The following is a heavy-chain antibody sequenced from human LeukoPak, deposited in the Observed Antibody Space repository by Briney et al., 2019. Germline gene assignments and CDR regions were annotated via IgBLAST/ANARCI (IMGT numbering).Heavy chain of an antibody. CDR1: GFTFSSYA. D-gene: IGHD2-2*01. Sequence: PGGSLRLSCAASGFTFSSYAMSWVRQAPGKGLVWVSAISSSGASTYYAGSVKGRFTISRDDSKNMLYLQMNSLRAEVTAVYYCAKKATSLHYFDHWGQGTLVTVSS. V-gene: IGHV3-23*01. CDR2: ISSSGAST. J-gene: IGHJ4*02. CDR3: AKKATSLHYFDH.